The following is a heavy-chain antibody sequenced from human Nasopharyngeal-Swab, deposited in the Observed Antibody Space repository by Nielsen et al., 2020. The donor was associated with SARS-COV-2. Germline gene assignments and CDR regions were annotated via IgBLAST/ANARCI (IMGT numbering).Heavy chain of an antibody. D-gene: IGHD1-1*01. V-gene: IGHV3-33*08. CDR1: GFTFSSFG. J-gene: IGHJ3*02. Sequence: GESLKISCAASGFTFSSFGMHWVRQAPGKGLEWVAMIWHDGSNQHYADSVKGRFTISKDDSKNTLFLQMNSLRGEDTALYYCVREQHDFDNAFDIWGQGTMVTVSS. CDR3: VREQHDFDNAFDI. CDR2: IWHDGSNQ.